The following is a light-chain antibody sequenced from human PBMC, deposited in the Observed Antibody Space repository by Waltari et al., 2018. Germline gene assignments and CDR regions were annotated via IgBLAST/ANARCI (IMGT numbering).Light chain of an antibody. V-gene: IGLV7-46*01. CDR1: AVAVTSGLY. CDR3: LISYSGVGV. Sequence: QAVVTQEPSLTVSPGGTVTLTCGSSAVAVTSGLYPYWFQQKPGQAPRTLIYDTSNKHSWTPARFSGSLLGGKAALTRSGAQPEDEAEYYCLISYSGVGVFGGGTKLTVL. J-gene: IGLJ3*02. CDR2: DTS.